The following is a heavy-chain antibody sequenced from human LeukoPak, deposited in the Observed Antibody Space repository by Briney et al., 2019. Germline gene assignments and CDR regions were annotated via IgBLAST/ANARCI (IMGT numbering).Heavy chain of an antibody. J-gene: IGHJ1*01. CDR2: ISSNGGST. CDR3: ARSPHDSSGYYPEYFQH. CDR1: GFTFSSYA. V-gene: IGHV3-64*01. Sequence: GGSLRLSCAASGFTFSSYAMHWVRQAPGKGLEYVSAISSNGGSTCYANSVKGRFTISRDNSKNTLYLQMGSLRAEDMAVYYCARSPHDSSGYYPEYFQHWGQGTLVTVSS. D-gene: IGHD3-22*01.